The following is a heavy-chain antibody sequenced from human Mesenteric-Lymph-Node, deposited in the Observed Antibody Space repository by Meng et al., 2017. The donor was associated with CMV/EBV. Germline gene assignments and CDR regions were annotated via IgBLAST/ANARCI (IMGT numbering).Heavy chain of an antibody. Sequence: SETLSLTCAIYGGSFSGYYWSWIRQPPGKGLEWIGEINHSGSTNYSPSLKSRVTISVDTSMNQFSLKVFSVTAADTAVYYCARLRIAARPDYYYDGMDVWGQGTTVTVSS. D-gene: IGHD6-6*01. J-gene: IGHJ6*02. CDR3: ARLRIAARPDYYYDGMDV. V-gene: IGHV4-34*01. CDR2: INHSGST. CDR1: GGSFSGYY.